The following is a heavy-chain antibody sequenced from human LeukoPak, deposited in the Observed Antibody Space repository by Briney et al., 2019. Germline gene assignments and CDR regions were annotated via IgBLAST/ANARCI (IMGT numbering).Heavy chain of an antibody. CDR3: AKVSQGSCSGGSCYSWRFILDFDY. CDR2: ISYDGSNK. Sequence: GGSLRLSCAASGFTFSSYGMHWVRQAPGKGLEWVAVISYDGSNKYYADSVKGRFTISRDNSKNTLYLQMNSLRAEDTAVYYCAKVSQGSCSGGSCYSWRFILDFDYWGQGTLVTVSS. D-gene: IGHD2-15*01. V-gene: IGHV3-30*18. CDR1: GFTFSSYG. J-gene: IGHJ4*02.